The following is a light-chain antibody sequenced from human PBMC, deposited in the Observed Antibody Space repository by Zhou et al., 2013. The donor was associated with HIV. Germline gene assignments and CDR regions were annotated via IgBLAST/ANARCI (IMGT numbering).Light chain of an antibody. Sequence: DIQMTQSPTSLSASVGDRVTITCRPSQTIDNYLNWYQRKPGKAPKLLIYGASILHSGVPSRFSGSGSGTDFTLSITNLQSDDIATYYCQQHDRLPYTFGQGTKIEIK. J-gene: IGKJ2*01. V-gene: IGKV1-33*01. CDR1: QTIDNY. CDR2: GAS. CDR3: QQHDRLPYT.